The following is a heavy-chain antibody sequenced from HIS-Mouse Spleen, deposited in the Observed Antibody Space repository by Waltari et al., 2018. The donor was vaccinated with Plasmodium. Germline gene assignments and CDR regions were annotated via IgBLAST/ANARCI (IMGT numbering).Heavy chain of an antibody. CDR3: AKSSKGTGDLWDY. Sequence: EVQLLESGGGLVQPGGSLRLSCEASGLPFRSSAMRWVSQGPGKGLEWGSAMSGSGGSTYDEDSVKGRFTISRDNSKNTLYLQMNSLRAEDTAVYYCAKSSKGTGDLWDYWGQGTLVTVSS. V-gene: IGHV3-23*01. D-gene: IGHD7-27*01. J-gene: IGHJ4*02. CDR2: MSGSGGST. CDR1: GLPFRSSA.